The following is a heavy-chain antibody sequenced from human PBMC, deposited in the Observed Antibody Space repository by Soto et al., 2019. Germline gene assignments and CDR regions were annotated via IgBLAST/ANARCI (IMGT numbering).Heavy chain of an antibody. CDR3: AKDEGDNSNYYYFDF. J-gene: IGHJ4*02. Sequence: GGSLRLSCAASGFTFGTSVMHWVRQAPGKGLEWVALISSDGTNKFYTDSVKGRFTISRDNSKNTLYLLVSRLRPEDTATYYCAKDEGDNSNYYYFDFWGQGTRVTVYS. CDR2: ISSDGTNK. D-gene: IGHD4-4*01. V-gene: IGHV3-30*18. CDR1: GFTFGTSV.